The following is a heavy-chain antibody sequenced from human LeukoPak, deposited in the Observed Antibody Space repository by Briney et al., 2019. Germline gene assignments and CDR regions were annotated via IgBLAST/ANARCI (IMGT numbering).Heavy chain of an antibody. D-gene: IGHD6-25*01. CDR1: GGSISRSSYY. CDR3: ARQTAWFDP. J-gene: IGHJ5*02. CDR2: IYYSGST. Sequence: PSETLSLTCTVSGGSISRSSYYWGWNRQPPGKGLEWIGSIYYSGSTYYNPSLKSRVTISVDTSKNQFSLKLSSVTAADTAVYYCARQTAWFDPWGQGTLVTVSS. V-gene: IGHV4-39*01.